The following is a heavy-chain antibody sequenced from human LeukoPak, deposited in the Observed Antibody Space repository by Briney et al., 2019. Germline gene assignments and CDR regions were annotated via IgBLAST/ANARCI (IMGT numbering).Heavy chain of an antibody. CDR1: GFTFSSYW. D-gene: IGHD5-12*01. J-gene: IGHJ3*02. CDR2: IKQDGSEK. Sequence: PGGSLRLSCAASGFTFSSYWMSWVRQAPGKGLKWVANIKQDGSEKYYVDSVKGRFTISRDNAKNSLYLQMNSLRAEDTAVYYCARDLKRWLQSRPDAFDIWGQGTMVTVSS. V-gene: IGHV3-7*01. CDR3: ARDLKRWLQSRPDAFDI.